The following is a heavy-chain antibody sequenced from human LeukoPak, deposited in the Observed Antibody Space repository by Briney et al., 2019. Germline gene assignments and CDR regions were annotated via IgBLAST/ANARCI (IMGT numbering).Heavy chain of an antibody. J-gene: IGHJ4*02. CDR3: VRSLSAAY. D-gene: IGHD6-25*01. CDR1: GFTFSSYW. V-gene: IGHV3-7*01. CDR2: IKEDGSEK. Sequence: GRSLRLSCAASGFTFSSYWMNWVSQDPGNGLEWVANIKEDGSEKYYVDSVKGRFTISRDNAKNSLYLQMNNLRAEDTALYYCVRSLSAAYWGQGTLVTVSS.